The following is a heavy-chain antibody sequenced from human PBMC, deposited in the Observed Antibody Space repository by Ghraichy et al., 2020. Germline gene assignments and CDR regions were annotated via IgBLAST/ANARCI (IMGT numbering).Heavy chain of an antibody. D-gene: IGHD6-19*01. CDR3: VRGVAGMVVLQFAP. V-gene: IGHV4-34*01. CDR1: GGSFSGYY. J-gene: IGHJ5*02. CDR2: INHSGST. Sequence: SQTLSLTCAVYGGSFSGYYWSWIRQPPGKGLEWIGEINHSGSTNYNPSLKSRVTISVDTSKNQFSLKLSSVTAADTAVYYCVRGVAGMVVLQFAPWGQGTLVTVSS.